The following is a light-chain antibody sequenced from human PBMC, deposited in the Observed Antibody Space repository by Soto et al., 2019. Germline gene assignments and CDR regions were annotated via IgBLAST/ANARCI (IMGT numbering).Light chain of an antibody. V-gene: IGLV2-8*01. CDR3: RYYASVTSLI. Sequence: QSALTQPPSASGSPGQSVTISCTGTSSDVGGYNYVSWYQQQSGKAPKLLIYEVTKRPSGVPDRFSGSKSGNTASPTVSGHKAEDDADYYCRYYASVTSLIFGPGTKLTVL. J-gene: IGLJ2*01. CDR1: SSDVGGYNY. CDR2: EVT.